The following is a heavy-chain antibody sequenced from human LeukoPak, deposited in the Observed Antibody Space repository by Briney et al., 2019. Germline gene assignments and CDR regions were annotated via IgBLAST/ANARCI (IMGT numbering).Heavy chain of an antibody. CDR3: ARILTGLFDP. CDR2: IFHSGNT. J-gene: IGHJ5*02. V-gene: IGHV4-38-2*02. Sequence: SETLSLTCTVSGYSISGGYYWGWIRQPPGKGLEWIGSIFHSGNTYYSPSLNSRVTLSVDTSKNQFSLKLSSVTAADTAVYYCARILTGLFDPWGQGTLVTVSS. D-gene: IGHD4-11*01. CDR1: GYSISGGYY.